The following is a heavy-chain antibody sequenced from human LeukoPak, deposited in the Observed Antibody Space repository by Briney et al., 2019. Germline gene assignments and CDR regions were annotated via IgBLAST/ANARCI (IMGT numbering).Heavy chain of an antibody. CDR2: ISKSGDHT. CDR3: ATSWGPDTSAFRWGRDGMDV. V-gene: IGHV3-23*01. Sequence: GGSLRLSCAASGFTFSSYAMSWVRQAPGKGLEWVSAISKSGDHTYYAASAKSRFTIYRDNSKNTQYLQMNSLRAEDTAVYYCATSWGPDTSAFRWGRDGMDVWGQGATVIVS. D-gene: IGHD3-16*01. CDR1: GFTFSSYA. J-gene: IGHJ6*02.